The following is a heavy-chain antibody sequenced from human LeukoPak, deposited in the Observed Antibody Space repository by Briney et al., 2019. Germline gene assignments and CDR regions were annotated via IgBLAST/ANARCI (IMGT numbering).Heavy chain of an antibody. CDR3: ARVIGGQVCQHYFDF. D-gene: IGHD3-16*01. CDR2: ISYDGSYE. Sequence: GGSLRLSCAASGFTFRSYAMHWVRQAPGKGLEWVAVISYDGSYEKYADSVKGRFTISRDNSESTLYLQMNSLRPEDTGLYYCARVIGGQVCQHYFDFWGPGTLVTVSS. CDR1: GFTFRSYA. J-gene: IGHJ4*01. V-gene: IGHV3-30*04.